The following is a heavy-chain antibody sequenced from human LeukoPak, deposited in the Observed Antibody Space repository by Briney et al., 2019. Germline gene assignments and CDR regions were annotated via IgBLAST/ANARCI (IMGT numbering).Heavy chain of an antibody. V-gene: IGHV3-23*01. Sequence: GGSLRLSCAASGFTFRNFGMSWIRQAPGKGLEWVAHISDVVSHTFYADSAKGRFIISRDNSNNGVFLQMNSLRPEDTALYYCAKDNYGGVYASWGQGTLVTVSS. CDR1: GFTFRNFG. J-gene: IGHJ5*02. D-gene: IGHD3-16*01. CDR2: ISDVVSHT. CDR3: AKDNYGGVYAS.